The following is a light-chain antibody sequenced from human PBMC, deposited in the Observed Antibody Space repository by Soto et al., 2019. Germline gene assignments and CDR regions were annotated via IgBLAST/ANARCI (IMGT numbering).Light chain of an antibody. J-gene: IGKJ3*01. CDR1: QSVSSSY. CDR3: QQYGSSPPIT. CDR2: GAS. Sequence: EIVLTQSPGTLSLSPGERATLSCRASQSVSSSYLAWYQQKPGQAPRLLIYGASSRATGIPDRFSGSGSGTDLTLTISRLEPEDFAVYYCQQYGSSPPITFGPVTKVDIK. V-gene: IGKV3-20*01.